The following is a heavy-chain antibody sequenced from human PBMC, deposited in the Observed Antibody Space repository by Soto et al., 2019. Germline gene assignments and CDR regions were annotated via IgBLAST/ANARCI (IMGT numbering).Heavy chain of an antibody. J-gene: IGHJ2*01. CDR1: GGTFSSYA. CDR3: ARVVTVVKSFHYWYFDL. Sequence: QVQLVQSGAEVKKPGSSVKDSCKASGGTFSSYAISWVRQAPGQGLEWKGGIIPIFGTTNYAQKFQGRVTITADESTSTAYMELSSLRSEDTAVYYCARVVTVVKSFHYWYFDLWGRGTLVTVSS. V-gene: IGHV1-69*12. D-gene: IGHD2-15*01. CDR2: IIPIFGTT.